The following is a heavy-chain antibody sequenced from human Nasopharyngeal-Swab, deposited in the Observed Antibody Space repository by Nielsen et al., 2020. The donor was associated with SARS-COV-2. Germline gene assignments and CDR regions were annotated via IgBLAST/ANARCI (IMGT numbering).Heavy chain of an antibody. D-gene: IGHD4-17*01. V-gene: IGHV3-53*01. CDR2: IYSGGST. J-gene: IGHJ4*02. Sequence: WIRQPPGKGLEWVSVIYSGGSTYYADSVKGRFTISRDNSKNTLYLQMNSLRAEDTAVYYCARDQYGDYGDYWGRGTLVTVSP. CDR3: ARDQYGDYGDY.